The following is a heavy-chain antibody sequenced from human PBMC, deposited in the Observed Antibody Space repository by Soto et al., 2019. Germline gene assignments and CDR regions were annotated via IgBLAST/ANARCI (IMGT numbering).Heavy chain of an antibody. J-gene: IGHJ4*02. Sequence: SSETLSLTCTVSGGSISSGGYYWSWIRQHPGKGLEWIGYIYYSGSTYYNPSLKSRVTISVDTSKNQFSLKLSSVTAADTAVYYCARETTVTTRGFDYWGQGTLVTVSS. D-gene: IGHD4-17*01. CDR1: GGSISSGGYY. CDR3: ARETTVTTRGFDY. CDR2: IYYSGST. V-gene: IGHV4-31*02.